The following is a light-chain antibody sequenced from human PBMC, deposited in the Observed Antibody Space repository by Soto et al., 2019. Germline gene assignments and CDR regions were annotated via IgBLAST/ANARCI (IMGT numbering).Light chain of an antibody. J-gene: IGKJ1*01. CDR2: KAS. Sequence: DIQMTQSPSTLSASVGDRVTITCRASESIRSWLAWYQQKPGKAPKLLIYKASSLQSGVPSSFSGSGSGTEFTLTISSLQPDDFATYYCQQYETYPWTFGQGTKVEIK. CDR3: QQYETYPWT. V-gene: IGKV1-5*03. CDR1: ESIRSW.